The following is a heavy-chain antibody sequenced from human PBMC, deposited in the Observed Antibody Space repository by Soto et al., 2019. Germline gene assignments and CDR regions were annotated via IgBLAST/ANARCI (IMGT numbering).Heavy chain of an antibody. CDR3: ARAITPSSGWSNWYFDL. Sequence: QVQLVQSGAEVKKPGASVKVSCKASGYTFTSYGIIWVRQAPGQGLEWMGWMSDYNGNTNYAHHLQGRVTMTTDTSTSTAYMELRSLRSDDTVVYYCARAITPSSGWSNWYFDLWGRGTLVTVSS. CDR2: MSDYNGNT. CDR1: GYTFTSYG. V-gene: IGHV1-18*01. D-gene: IGHD6-19*01. J-gene: IGHJ2*01.